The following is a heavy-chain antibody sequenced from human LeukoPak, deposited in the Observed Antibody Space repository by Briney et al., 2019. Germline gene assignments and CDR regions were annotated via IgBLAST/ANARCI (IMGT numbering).Heavy chain of an antibody. Sequence: GGSLRLSCATSGFNFRDYSMNWVRQAPGKGLEWVSAISSSSGMIYYADSVKGRFTISRDNAKNSLYLQMNSLRAEDTAVYYCARASWGSAMVLAATASDFWGQGTLVTVSS. CDR1: GFNFRDYS. CDR3: ARASWGSAMVLAATASDF. J-gene: IGHJ4*02. V-gene: IGHV3-21*01. CDR2: ISSSSGMI. D-gene: IGHD2-15*01.